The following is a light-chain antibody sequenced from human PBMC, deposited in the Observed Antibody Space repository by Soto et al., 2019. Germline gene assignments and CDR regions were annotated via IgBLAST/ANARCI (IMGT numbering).Light chain of an antibody. CDR3: SSYTSSYTVV. V-gene: IGLV2-14*01. CDR2: DVS. CDR1: SNDVGGYNY. J-gene: IGLJ2*01. Sequence: QSALTQPASVSGSPGQSIAISCTGTSNDVGGYNYVSWYQQHPGKAPKLMIYDVSARPSGVSNRFSGSKSDNTASLTISGLQAEDEADYYCSSYTSSYTVVFGGGTKLTVL.